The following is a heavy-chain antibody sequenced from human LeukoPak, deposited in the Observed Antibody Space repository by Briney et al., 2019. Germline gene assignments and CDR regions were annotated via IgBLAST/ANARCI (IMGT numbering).Heavy chain of an antibody. V-gene: IGHV3-23*01. CDR2: ISGGGVTT. D-gene: IGHD6-6*01. CDR1: GFTFSTYG. J-gene: IGHJ4*02. Sequence: GGTLRLSCAASGFTFSTYGMSWVRQAPGKGLEWVSAISGGGVTTYYADSVKGRFTISRDNSNNTLYLQMNSLRAEDTAVYYCARESVSSSDYWGQGTLVTVSS. CDR3: ARESVSSSDY.